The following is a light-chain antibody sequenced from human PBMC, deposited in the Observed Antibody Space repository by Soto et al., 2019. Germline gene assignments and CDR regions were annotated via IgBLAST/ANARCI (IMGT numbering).Light chain of an antibody. Sequence: EIVLTQTPATLSVSPGERAALSCMALQCVSSNLDWYLQKPVQAPRLLVYGASVRATGIPARFSGSGSGTDFTPTISSLQSEDFGIYYCPQYEDLPITACQGT. V-gene: IGKV3-15*01. CDR1: QCVSSN. CDR3: PQYEDLPIT. J-gene: IGKJ5*01. CDR2: GAS.